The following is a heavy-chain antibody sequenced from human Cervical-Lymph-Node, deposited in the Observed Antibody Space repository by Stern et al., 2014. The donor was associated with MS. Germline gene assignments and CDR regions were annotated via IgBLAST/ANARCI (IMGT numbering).Heavy chain of an antibody. V-gene: IGHV1-18*01. CDR3: ARDPHIAVAGTGGGFDP. CDR2: ISGYNDDT. CDR1: GYTFTNYG. Sequence: QMQLVQSGAEVKKPGASVKVSCKASGYTFTNYGISWVRQAPGQGLEWMGWISGYNDDTNYVEKFQGRVTMTPDTSTSTAYMELRSLRSDDTAVYYCARDPHIAVAGTGGGFDPWGQGTLVTVSS. J-gene: IGHJ5*02. D-gene: IGHD6-19*01.